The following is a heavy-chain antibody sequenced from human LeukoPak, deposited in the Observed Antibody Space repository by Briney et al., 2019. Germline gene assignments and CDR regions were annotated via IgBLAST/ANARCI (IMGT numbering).Heavy chain of an antibody. CDR1: GGSFSGYY. D-gene: IGHD2-15*01. CDR2: INHSGST. V-gene: IGHV4-34*01. J-gene: IGHJ3*02. Sequence: SETLSLTCAVYGGSFSGYYWSWIRQPPGKGLEWIGEINHSGSTNYNPSLKSRVTISVDTSKNQFSLKLSSVTAADTAVYYCARGVYCSGGSCYSDAFDIWGQGTMVTVSS. CDR3: ARGVYCSGGSCYSDAFDI.